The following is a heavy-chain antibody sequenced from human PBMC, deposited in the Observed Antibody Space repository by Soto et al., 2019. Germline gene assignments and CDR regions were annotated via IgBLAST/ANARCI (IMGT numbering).Heavy chain of an antibody. J-gene: IGHJ3*02. D-gene: IGHD1-26*01. Sequence: EVQVVESGGGLEQPGGSLRLSCAASGFTFSNYEMNWVRQAPGKGLEWVSYITNSGDTIYYADSVKGRFTVSRDNANNSLYLQMNSLRADDTAVYYCARVILHTGDAFDIWGQGTMVTVS. CDR1: GFTFSNYE. V-gene: IGHV3-48*03. CDR3: ARVILHTGDAFDI. CDR2: ITNSGDTI.